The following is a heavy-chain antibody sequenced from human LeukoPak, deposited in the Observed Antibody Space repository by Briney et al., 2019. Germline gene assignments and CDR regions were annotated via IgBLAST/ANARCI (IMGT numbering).Heavy chain of an antibody. CDR2: ISSNGGST. Sequence: PGGSLRLSCAASGFTFSSYAMHWVRQAPGKGLEYVSAISSNGGSTYYANSVKGRFTISRDNSKNTLYLQMGSLRAEDMAVYYCARGYCSGGSCYSWTNNWFDPWGQGTLVTVSS. V-gene: IGHV3-64*01. CDR1: GFTFSSYA. J-gene: IGHJ5*02. CDR3: ARGYCSGGSCYSWTNNWFDP. D-gene: IGHD2-15*01.